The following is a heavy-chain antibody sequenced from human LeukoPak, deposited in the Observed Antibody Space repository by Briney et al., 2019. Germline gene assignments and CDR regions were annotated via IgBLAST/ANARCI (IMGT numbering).Heavy chain of an antibody. CDR3: AKGTGIAAAGPDLAWDY. J-gene: IGHJ4*02. CDR1: GFTFSSYA. CDR2: ISGSGGST. V-gene: IGHV3-23*01. D-gene: IGHD6-13*01. Sequence: PGGSLRLSCAASGFTFSSYAMSWVRQAPGKGLEWVSAISGSGGSTDYADSVKGRFTISRDNSKNTLYLQMNSLRAEDTAVYYCAKGTGIAAAGPDLAWDYWGQGTLVTVSS.